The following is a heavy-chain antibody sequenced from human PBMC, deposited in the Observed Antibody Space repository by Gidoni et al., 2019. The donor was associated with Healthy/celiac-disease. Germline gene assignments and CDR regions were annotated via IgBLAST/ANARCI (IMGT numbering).Heavy chain of an antibody. J-gene: IGHJ6*04. CDR3: ARHSGAVAGTYYYYYGMDV. D-gene: IGHD6-19*01. CDR2: IYYSGST. Sequence: QLQLQESGPGLVKPSETLSLTCTVSGGSISSSSYYWGWIRQPPGKGREWIGSIYYSGSTYYNPSLKSRVTISVDTSKNQFSLKLSSVTAADTAVYYCARHSGAVAGTYYYYYGMDVWGKGTTVTVSS. V-gene: IGHV4-39*01. CDR1: GGSISSSSYY.